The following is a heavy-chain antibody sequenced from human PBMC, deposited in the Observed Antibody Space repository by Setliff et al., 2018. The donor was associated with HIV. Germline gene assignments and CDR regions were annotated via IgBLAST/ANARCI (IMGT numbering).Heavy chain of an antibody. D-gene: IGHD5-18*01. CDR1: GGSISSGSYY. CDR2: IYYSGST. J-gene: IGHJ4*02. V-gene: IGHV4-39*01. CDR3: ARHAIVDTAGRGFDY. Sequence: SETLSLTCTVSGGSISSGSYYWSWIRQPPGKGLEWIGSIYYSGSTNYNPSLKSRVTISVDTSKNQFSLKLSSVTATDTAVYYCARHAIVDTAGRGFDYWGQGTLVTVSS.